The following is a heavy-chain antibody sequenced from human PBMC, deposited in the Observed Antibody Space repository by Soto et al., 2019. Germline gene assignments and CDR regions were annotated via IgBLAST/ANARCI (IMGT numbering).Heavy chain of an antibody. V-gene: IGHV1-2*04. CDR2: INPNSGGT. CDR1: GYTFTGYY. J-gene: IGHJ4*02. Sequence: ASVKVSCKASGYTFTGYYMHWVRQAPGQGLEWMGWINPNSGGTNYAQKFQGWVTMTRDTSISTAYMELSRLRSDDTAVYYCARGTMVRGVIQFDYWGQGTLVTVSS. D-gene: IGHD3-10*01. CDR3: ARGTMVRGVIQFDY.